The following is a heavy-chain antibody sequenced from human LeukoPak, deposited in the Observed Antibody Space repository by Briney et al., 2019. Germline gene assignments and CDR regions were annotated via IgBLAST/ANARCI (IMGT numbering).Heavy chain of an antibody. CDR1: RGSISNDY. D-gene: IGHD1-1*01. V-gene: IGHV4-59*01. CDR3: ARARTGFDL. CDR2: IYYTGST. J-gene: IGHJ5*02. Sequence: TSETLSLTCTVSRGSISNDYWSWIRQPPGKGLECIGYIYYTGSTNYNPSLKSRVTISVDTSKNQLSLKLSSVTAADSAVYYCARARTGFDLWGQGALVTVSS.